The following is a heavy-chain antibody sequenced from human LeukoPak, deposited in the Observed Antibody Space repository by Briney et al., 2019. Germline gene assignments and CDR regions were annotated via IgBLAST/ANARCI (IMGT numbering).Heavy chain of an antibody. CDR2: INPNSGGT. CDR1: GYTFTGYY. J-gene: IGHJ6*02. CDR3: ARVYSSSSNYYYGMDV. Sequence: ASVKVYCKASGYTFTGYYMHWVRQAPGQGLEWMGWINPNSGGTNYAQKFQGRVTMTRDTSISTAYMELSRLRSDDTAVYYCARVYSSSSNYYYGMDVWGQGTTVTVSS. V-gene: IGHV1-2*02. D-gene: IGHD6-6*01.